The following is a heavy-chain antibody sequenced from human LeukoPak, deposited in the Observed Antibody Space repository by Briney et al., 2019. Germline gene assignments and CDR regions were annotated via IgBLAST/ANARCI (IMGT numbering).Heavy chain of an antibody. CDR1: GGSFSGYY. V-gene: IGHV4-34*01. Sequence: SETLSLTCAVYGGSFSGYYWSWIRQPPGKGLEWIGEINHSGSTNYNPSLKSRVTISVDTSKNQFSLKLSSVTAADTAVYYCARDRGEQWLGFFDYWGQGTLVTVSS. CDR3: ARDRGEQWLGFFDY. CDR2: INHSGST. J-gene: IGHJ4*02. D-gene: IGHD6-19*01.